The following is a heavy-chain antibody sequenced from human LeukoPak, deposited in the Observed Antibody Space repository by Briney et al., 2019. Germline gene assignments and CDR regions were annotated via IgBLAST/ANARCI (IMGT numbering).Heavy chain of an antibody. J-gene: IGHJ5*02. CDR3: ARTAQDIVVVVAAINWFDP. V-gene: IGHV3-23*01. Sequence: GGSLRLSCAASGFTFSSYAMSWVRQAPGKGLEWVSAISGSGGSTYYADSVKGRFTISRDNAKNSLYLQMNSLRAEDTAVYYCARTAQDIVVVVAAINWFDPWGQGTLVTVSS. D-gene: IGHD2-15*01. CDR2: ISGSGGST. CDR1: GFTFSSYA.